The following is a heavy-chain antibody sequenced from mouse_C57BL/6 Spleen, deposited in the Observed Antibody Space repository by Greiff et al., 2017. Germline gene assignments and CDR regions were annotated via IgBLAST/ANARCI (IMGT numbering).Heavy chain of an antibody. Sequence: EVKLQESGPGMVKPSQSLSLTCTVTGYSITSGYDWHWIRHFPGNKLEWMGYISYSGSTNYNPSLKSRISITHDTSKNHFFLKLNSVTTEDTATYYCARGGRRYAMDYWGQGTSVTVSS. J-gene: IGHJ4*01. V-gene: IGHV3-1*01. CDR3: ARGGRRYAMDY. CDR1: GYSITSGYD. D-gene: IGHD3-3*01. CDR2: ISYSGST.